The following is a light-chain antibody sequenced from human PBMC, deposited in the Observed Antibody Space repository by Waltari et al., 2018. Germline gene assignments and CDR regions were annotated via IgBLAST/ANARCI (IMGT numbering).Light chain of an antibody. Sequence: DIQVTQTPSYLSASLGYRVAITCRASQGISNYLAWYQQKPGKVPTLLIYAASTLQSGVPSRFSGSGSGTDFTLTISRLQPEDVATYYCQKYNSAPFTFGPGTKVDIK. CDR2: AAS. V-gene: IGKV1-27*01. CDR1: QGISNY. J-gene: IGKJ3*01. CDR3: QKYNSAPFT.